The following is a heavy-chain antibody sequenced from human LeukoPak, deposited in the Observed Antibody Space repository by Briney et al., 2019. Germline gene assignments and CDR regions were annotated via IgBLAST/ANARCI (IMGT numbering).Heavy chain of an antibody. Sequence: SETLSLTCAVYGGSFSGYYWSWIRQPPGKGLEWIGEINHSGSTNYNPSLKSRVTISVDTSKNQLSLKLSSVTAADTAVYYCARAHPYFDYWGQGTLVTVSS. V-gene: IGHV4-34*01. CDR1: GGSFSGYY. J-gene: IGHJ4*02. CDR2: INHSGST. CDR3: ARAHPYFDY.